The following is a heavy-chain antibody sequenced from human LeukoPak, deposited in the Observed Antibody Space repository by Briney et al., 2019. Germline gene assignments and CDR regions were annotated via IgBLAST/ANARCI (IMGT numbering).Heavy chain of an antibody. CDR3: AREGPGVGTRFDY. CDR2: VGGSSSYI. D-gene: IGHD3-10*01. CDR1: RFSFSSYS. J-gene: IGHJ4*02. Sequence: GGSLRLSCVASRFSFSSYSMNWVRQAPGKGREWVSSVGGSSSYIYYADAVMSRFTITRDNAKNSLYLQMNSLRPEDTAVYYCAREGPGVGTRFDYWGQGTLVTVSS. V-gene: IGHV3-21*01.